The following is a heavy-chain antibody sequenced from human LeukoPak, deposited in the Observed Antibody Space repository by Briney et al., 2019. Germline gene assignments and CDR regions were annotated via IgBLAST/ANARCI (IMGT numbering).Heavy chain of an antibody. D-gene: IGHD4/OR15-4a*01. V-gene: IGHV3-72*01. CDR2: SRNKANSYTT. CDR3: ARAPHVGAIYSFNY. J-gene: IGHJ4*02. CDR1: GLTFSDHY. Sequence: GGSLRLSCAASGLTFSDHYMDWVRQAPGKGLEWVGRSRNKANSYTTEYAPSVKGRFTISRDDTKNSLLLQMNSLKTEDTAVYYCARAPHVGAIYSFNYWRQGTLVTVSS.